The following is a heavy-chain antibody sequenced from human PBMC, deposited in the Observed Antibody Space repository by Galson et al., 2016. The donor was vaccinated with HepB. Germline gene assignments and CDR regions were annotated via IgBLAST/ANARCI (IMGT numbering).Heavy chain of an antibody. J-gene: IGHJ4*02. Sequence: SLRLSCAASGFTLNNFGMHWVRQAPGKGLEWVAVISYDGSNKYYADSVKGRFTISRDNSKNTLYLQMNNPRPEDTAVYYCAKGTINYDISTGYFSYYFDYWGQGTLVTVSS. CDR2: ISYDGSNK. V-gene: IGHV3-30*18. D-gene: IGHD3-9*01. CDR3: AKGTINYDISTGYFSYYFDY. CDR1: GFTLNNFG.